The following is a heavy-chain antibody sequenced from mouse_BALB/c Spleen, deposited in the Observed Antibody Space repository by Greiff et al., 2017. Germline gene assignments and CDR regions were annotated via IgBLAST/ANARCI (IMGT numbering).Heavy chain of an antibody. CDR2: INPSNGRT. CDR3: AFYYYGSSYFDY. J-gene: IGHJ2*01. V-gene: IGHV1S81*02. CDR1: AYTFPSYW. D-gene: IGHD1-1*01. Sequence: QVQLQQPGAELLKPGASVRLSSKPSAYTFPSYWRPWVKRRPGQGLEWIGEINPSNGRTNYNEKFKSKATLTVDKSSSTAYMQLSSLTSEDSAVYYCAFYYYGSSYFDYWGQGTTLTVSS.